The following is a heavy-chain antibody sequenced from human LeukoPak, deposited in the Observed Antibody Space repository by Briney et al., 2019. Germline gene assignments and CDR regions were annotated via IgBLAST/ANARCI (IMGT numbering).Heavy chain of an antibody. Sequence: GGSLRHSCAASGFTFNLYGTSWVRQAPGKGLEWVSVISAIGDIYYADSVKGRFTISRDNSKNMLYLQMNSLRAEDTAVYYCAKAMAGGYNYGPFDNWGLGALVTVSS. CDR1: GFTFNLYG. V-gene: IGHV3-23*01. CDR2: ISAIGDI. D-gene: IGHD5-18*01. CDR3: AKAMAGGYNYGPFDN. J-gene: IGHJ4*02.